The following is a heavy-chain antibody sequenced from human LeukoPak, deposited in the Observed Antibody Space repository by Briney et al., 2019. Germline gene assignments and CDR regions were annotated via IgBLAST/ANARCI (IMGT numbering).Heavy chain of an antibody. CDR1: GYTFTSYY. D-gene: IGHD6-13*01. CDR3: ARSGSAAPGAFDI. J-gene: IGHJ3*02. CDR2: INPSGGST. V-gene: IGHV1-46*01. Sequence: HRASVKVSCTASGYTFTSYYMHWVRQAPGQGLEWMGIINPSGGSTSYAQKFQGRVTMTRDTSTSTVYMELSSLRSEDTAVYYCARSGSAAPGAFDIWGRGTMVTVSS.